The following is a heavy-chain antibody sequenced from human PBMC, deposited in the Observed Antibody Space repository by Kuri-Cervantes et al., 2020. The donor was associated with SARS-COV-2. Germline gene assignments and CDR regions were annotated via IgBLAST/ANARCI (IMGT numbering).Heavy chain of an antibody. V-gene: IGHV1-69*13. CDR1: GYSFSSYA. D-gene: IGHD2-2*01. Sequence: SVKVSCKASGYSFSSYAISWVRQAPGQGLEWMGRIIPIFGTANYAQKFQGRVTITADESTSTAYMELSSLRSEDTAVYYCARASTYCSSTSCYDYYYMYVWGKGTTVTVSS. CDR2: IIPIFGTA. CDR3: ARASTYCSSTSCYDYYYMYV. J-gene: IGHJ6*03.